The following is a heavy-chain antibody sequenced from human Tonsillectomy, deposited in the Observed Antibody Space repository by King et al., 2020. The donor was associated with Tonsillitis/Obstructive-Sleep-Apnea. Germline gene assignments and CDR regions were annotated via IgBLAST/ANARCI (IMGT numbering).Heavy chain of an antibody. Sequence: ESGGGLVQPGGSLRLSCAASGFTFRDYAFSWVRQAPGKGLEWVSVVTGSGGSTHYADSVKGRFTISSDNSNNTVYLQMYSLRAEDTAVYYCAKDRQARRGYCSGGSCYHDAFDMWGQGTRVTVSS. CDR2: VTGSGGST. CDR1: GFTFRDYA. V-gene: IGHV3-23*01. CDR3: AKDRQARRGYCSGGSCYHDAFDM. J-gene: IGHJ3*02. D-gene: IGHD2-15*01.